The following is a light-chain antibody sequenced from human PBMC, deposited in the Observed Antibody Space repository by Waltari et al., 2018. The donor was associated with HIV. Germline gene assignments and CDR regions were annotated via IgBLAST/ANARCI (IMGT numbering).Light chain of an antibody. Sequence: SDELTQPPSVSVSPGQTARITCSGDSLSKQYSWWYQQKPGQAPVLLIYKDTERPSGIPERFSGSSSGTKVTLTISGVQAEDEADYYCQSADVSSISWVFGRGTKLTVL. CDR1: SLSKQY. CDR3: QSADVSSISWV. V-gene: IGLV3-25*03. J-gene: IGLJ3*02. CDR2: KDT.